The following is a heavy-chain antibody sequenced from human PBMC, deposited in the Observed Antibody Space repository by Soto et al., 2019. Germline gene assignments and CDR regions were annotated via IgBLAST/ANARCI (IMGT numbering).Heavy chain of an antibody. CDR1: GGSISSYY. CDR2: IYTSGST. V-gene: IGHV4-4*07. Sequence: SETLSLTCTVSGGSISSYYWSWIRQPAGKGLEWIGRIYTSGSTNYNPSLKSRVTMSVDTSKSQFSLKLSSVTAADTAVYYCAREDPNPYYYGPWDYWGQGTLVTVSS. CDR3: AREDPNPYYYGPWDY. J-gene: IGHJ4*02. D-gene: IGHD3-10*01.